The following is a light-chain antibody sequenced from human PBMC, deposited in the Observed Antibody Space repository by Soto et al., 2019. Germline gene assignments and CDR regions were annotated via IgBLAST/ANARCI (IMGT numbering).Light chain of an antibody. CDR2: DAS. CDR3: QQRSNWLT. V-gene: IGKV3-11*01. CDR1: QSVSSY. Sequence: EIVLTQSPATLSSFPGDRVTLSCRASQSVSSYLALYQQKPGQAPRLLIYDASNRATGIPARFSGSGSGTDFTLTISSLEPEDFAVYYCQQRSNWLTFGGGTKVDIK. J-gene: IGKJ4*01.